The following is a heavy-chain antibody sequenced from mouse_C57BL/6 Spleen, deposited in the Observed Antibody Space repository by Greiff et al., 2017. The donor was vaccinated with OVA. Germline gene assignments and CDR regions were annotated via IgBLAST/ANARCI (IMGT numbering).Heavy chain of an antibody. CDR3: ARGGTTALYYFDY. CDR2: INPSTGGT. D-gene: IGHD1-2*01. J-gene: IGHJ2*01. V-gene: IGHV1-42*01. Sequence: VHVKQSGPELVKPGASVKISCKASGYSFTGYYMNWVKQSPEKSLEWIGEINPSTGGTTYNQKFKAKATLTVDKSSSTAYMQLESLTSEDSAVYYCARGGTTALYYFDYWGQGTTLTVSS. CDR1: GYSFTGYY.